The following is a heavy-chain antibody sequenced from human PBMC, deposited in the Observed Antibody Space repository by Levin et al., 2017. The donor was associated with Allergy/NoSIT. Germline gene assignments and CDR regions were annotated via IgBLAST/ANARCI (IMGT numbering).Heavy chain of an antibody. D-gene: IGHD6-19*01. Sequence: SETLSLTCAVYGGSFSGYYWSWIRQPPGKGLEWIGEINHSGSTNYNPSLKSRVTISVDTSKNQFSLKLSSVTAADTAVYYCARVRTRSIAVAGTGTYYYDYGMDVWGQGTTVTVSS. CDR3: ARVRTRSIAVAGTGTYYYDYGMDV. J-gene: IGHJ6*02. CDR2: INHSGST. CDR1: GGSFSGYY. V-gene: IGHV4-34*01.